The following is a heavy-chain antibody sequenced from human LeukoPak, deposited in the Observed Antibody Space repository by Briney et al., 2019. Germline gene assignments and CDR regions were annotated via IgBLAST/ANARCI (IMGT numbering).Heavy chain of an antibody. V-gene: IGHV4-59*01. CDR1: GGSISSYY. CDR3: ARTTFFYQWELQTRYFDL. CDR2: IYYSGST. D-gene: IGHD1-26*01. J-gene: IGHJ2*01. Sequence: SETPSLTCTVSGGSISSYYWSWIRQPPGKGLEWIGYIYYSGSTNYNPSLKSRVTISVDTSKNQFSLKLSSVTAADTAVYYCARTTFFYQWELQTRYFDLWGRGTLVTVSS.